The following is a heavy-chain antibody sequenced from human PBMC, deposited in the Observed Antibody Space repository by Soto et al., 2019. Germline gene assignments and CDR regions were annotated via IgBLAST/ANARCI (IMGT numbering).Heavy chain of an antibody. CDR1: GFTFSDHY. CDR3: ARAGPAANIYYDYYMDF. V-gene: IGHV3-72*01. CDR2: TRNKANSYTT. D-gene: IGHD2-2*01. Sequence: GGSLRLSCAASGFTFSDHYMDWVRQAPGKGLEWVGRTRNKANSYTTEYAASVKGRFTISIDDSKNSLYLQMNSLKTEDTAVYYCARAGPAANIYYDYYMDFWGKGTTVTVSS. J-gene: IGHJ6*03.